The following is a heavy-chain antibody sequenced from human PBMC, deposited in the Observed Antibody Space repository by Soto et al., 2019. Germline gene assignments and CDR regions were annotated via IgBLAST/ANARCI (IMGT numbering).Heavy chain of an antibody. V-gene: IGHV3-53*01. CDR2: IYSGGST. Sequence: EVQLVESGGGLIQPGGSLRLSCAASGFTVSSNYMSWVRQAPGKGLEWVSVIYSGGSTYYADSVKGRFTISRDNSKNTRYLQMNSLRAEDTGVYYCAGAGYGSGSHDAFDIWGQGTMVTVSS. CDR3: AGAGYGSGSHDAFDI. CDR1: GFTVSSNY. D-gene: IGHD3-10*01. J-gene: IGHJ3*02.